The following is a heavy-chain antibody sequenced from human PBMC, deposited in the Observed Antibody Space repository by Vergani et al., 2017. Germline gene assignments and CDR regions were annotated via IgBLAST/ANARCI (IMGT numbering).Heavy chain of an antibody. J-gene: IGHJ5*02. CDR2: IIPILGIA. CDR1: GGTFSSYT. V-gene: IGHV1-69*02. D-gene: IGHD1-26*01. Sequence: QVQLVQSGAEVKKPGSSVKVSCKASGGTFSSYTISWVRQAPGQGLEWMGRIIPILGIANYAQKFQGRVTITADKSTGTAYMELSSLRSEDTAVYYCASARPAGGWFNPWGQGTLVTVSS. CDR3: ASARPAGGWFNP.